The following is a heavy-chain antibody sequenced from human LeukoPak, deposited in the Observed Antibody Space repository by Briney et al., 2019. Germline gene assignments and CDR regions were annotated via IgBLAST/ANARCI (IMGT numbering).Heavy chain of an antibody. CDR1: GGSISSSY. Sequence: SETLSLTCTVSGGSISSSYWSWIRQPPGKGLEWIGYIYYSGSTNYNPSLKSRVTISVDTSKNQFSLKLSSVTAADTAVYYCARHRHTAMGLGSYWYFDLWGRGTLVTVSS. CDR3: ARHRHTAMGLGSYWYFDL. CDR2: IYYSGST. J-gene: IGHJ2*01. V-gene: IGHV4-59*08. D-gene: IGHD5-18*01.